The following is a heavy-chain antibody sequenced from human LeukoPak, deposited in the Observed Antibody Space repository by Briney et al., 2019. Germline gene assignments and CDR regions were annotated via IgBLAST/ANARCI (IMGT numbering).Heavy chain of an antibody. CDR1: GFTFSSYA. J-gene: IGHJ6*03. Sequence: PGGSLRLSCAASGFTFSSYAMSWIRQPPGKGREWIGYIYYSGSTNYNPSLKSRVTISVDTSKNQFSLKLSSVTAADTAVYYCARGVVEMATINYYYMDVWGKGTTVTISS. D-gene: IGHD5-24*01. V-gene: IGHV4-59*01. CDR3: ARGVVEMATINYYYMDV. CDR2: IYYSGST.